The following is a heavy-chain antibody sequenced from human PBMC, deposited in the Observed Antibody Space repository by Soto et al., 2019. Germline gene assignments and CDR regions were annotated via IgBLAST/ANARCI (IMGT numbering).Heavy chain of an antibody. V-gene: IGHV1-69*02. D-gene: IGHD3-22*01. CDR3: ARLLYYATSGYPVDY. J-gene: IGHJ4*02. Sequence: QVQLVQSGAEVKKPGSSVKVSCKASGGTFSSYISWVRQAPGQGLEWMGRVIPILGIANYAQKFQGRVTITTEKSTSTAYMELSSLRSEHTAVYYCARLLYYATSGYPVDYWGQGTLVTVSS. CDR2: VIPILGIA. CDR1: GGTFSSY.